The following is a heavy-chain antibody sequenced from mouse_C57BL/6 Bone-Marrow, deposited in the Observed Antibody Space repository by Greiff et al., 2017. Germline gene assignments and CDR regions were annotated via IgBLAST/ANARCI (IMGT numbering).Heavy chain of an antibody. CDR2: ISDGGSYT. D-gene: IGHD2-4*01. CDR1: GFTFSSYA. V-gene: IGHV5-4*01. Sequence: EVHLVESGGGLVKPGGSLKLSCAASGFTFSSYAMSWVRQTPEKRLEWVATISDGGSYTYYPDNVKGRFTISSDNAKNNLYLQMSHLKFEDTAMYYCARVYYDYEFYAMDYWGQGTSVTVSS. CDR3: ARVYYDYEFYAMDY. J-gene: IGHJ4*01.